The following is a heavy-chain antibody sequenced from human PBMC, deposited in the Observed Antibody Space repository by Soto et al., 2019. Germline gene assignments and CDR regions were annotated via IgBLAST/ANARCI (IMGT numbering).Heavy chain of an antibody. J-gene: IGHJ1*01. Sequence: ASVKVSCKASGYIFTSYEINWVRQATGQGLEWMGWMNPNSGNTGFAQKFQGRVTMTKNTSTSTAYMELSSLRSEDTAVYYCARVLDVVYTSGWFQYFQHWGQGTLVTVSS. CDR3: ARVLDVVYTSGWFQYFQH. D-gene: IGHD6-19*01. V-gene: IGHV1-8*01. CDR2: MNPNSGNT. CDR1: GYIFTSYE.